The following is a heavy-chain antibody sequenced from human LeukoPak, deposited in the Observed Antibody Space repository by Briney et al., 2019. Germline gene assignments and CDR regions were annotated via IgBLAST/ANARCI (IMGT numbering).Heavy chain of an antibody. CDR1: GFTFDDYA. CDR3: AKAYCGGDCREDYFDY. V-gene: IGHV3-9*01. Sequence: GGSLRLSCAASGFTFDDYAMHWVRQAPGKGLEWVPGISWNSGSIGYADSVKGRFIISRDNAKNSLYLQMNSLRAEDTALYYCAKAYCGGDCREDYFDYWGQGTLVTVSS. J-gene: IGHJ4*02. CDR2: ISWNSGSI. D-gene: IGHD2-21*02.